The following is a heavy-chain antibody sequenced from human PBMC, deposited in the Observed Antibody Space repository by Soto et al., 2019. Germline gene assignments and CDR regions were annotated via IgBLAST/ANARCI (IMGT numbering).Heavy chain of an antibody. CDR3: ARPIPRWSYHYGMDV. CDR1: EFTFSSYA. Sequence: QLVESGGRGVQPGRSLRLSCEASEFTFSSYAMHWVRQAPGRGLEWVALISFDGANEYCADSVKGRFIISRDNSKSMVYLQMNSLRPDDTAIYYCARPIPRWSYHYGMDVWGQGTTVTVSS. CDR2: ISFDGANE. D-gene: IGHD2-15*01. J-gene: IGHJ6*02. V-gene: IGHV3-30-3*01.